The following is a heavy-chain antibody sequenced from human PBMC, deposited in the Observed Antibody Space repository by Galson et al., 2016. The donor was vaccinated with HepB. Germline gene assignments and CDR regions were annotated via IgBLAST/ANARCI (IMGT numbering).Heavy chain of an antibody. D-gene: IGHD5-12*01. CDR1: GGSISSSDW. CDR3: ARQYRGGPSDY. CDR2: IFHSGRV. V-gene: IGHV4-4*02. Sequence: SETLSLTCAVSGGSISSSDWWTWGRQPPGQGLEWIGQIFHSGRVNYTPSLASRVTISVDTSNNHFSLRLTSVTAAATALYYCARQYRGGPSDYWGQGTLVIVSS. J-gene: IGHJ4*02.